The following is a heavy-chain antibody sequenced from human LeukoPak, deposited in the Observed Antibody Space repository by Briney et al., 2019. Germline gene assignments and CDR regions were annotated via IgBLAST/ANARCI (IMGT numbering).Heavy chain of an antibody. CDR3: AKKAQYNGNYPLDY. V-gene: IGHV3-7*03. CDR2: MRRDGNEI. Sequence: GSLRLSCSASGFTFSTYWMSWVRQAPGKGLEWVANMRRDGNEIYYLDSVKGRFTISRDNSKNTLYLQMNSLRAEDTALYFCAKKAQYNGNYPLDYWGQGTLVTVSS. D-gene: IGHD1-26*01. CDR1: GFTFSTYW. J-gene: IGHJ4*02.